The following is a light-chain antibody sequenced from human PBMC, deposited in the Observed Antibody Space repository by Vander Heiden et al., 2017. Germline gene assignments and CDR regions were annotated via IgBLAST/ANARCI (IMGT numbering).Light chain of an antibody. Sequence: SSELTQPPSVSVSPGQTASITCSGDKLGDKYACWYQQKPGQSPVLVIYQDSKRPSGIPERFSGSNSGNTATLTISGTQAKDEADYYCQAWDSSTAGWVFGGGTKLTVL. CDR2: QDS. J-gene: IGLJ3*02. CDR3: QAWDSSTAGWV. V-gene: IGLV3-1*01. CDR1: KLGDKY.